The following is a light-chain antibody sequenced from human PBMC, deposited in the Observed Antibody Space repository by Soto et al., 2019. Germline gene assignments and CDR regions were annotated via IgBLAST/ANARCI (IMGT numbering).Light chain of an antibody. CDR2: AAS. CDR3: QQYDYART. J-gene: IGKJ1*01. CDR1: QSVSSSS. Sequence: DIVFTQSPCTLSASPGERVPLSCRASQSVSSSSLAWYQQKPGQAPRLLIYAASSRATGIPDRFSGSGSGTEFSLTIRGLQPDDFATYYCQQYDYARTFGQGTKG. V-gene: IGKV3-20*01.